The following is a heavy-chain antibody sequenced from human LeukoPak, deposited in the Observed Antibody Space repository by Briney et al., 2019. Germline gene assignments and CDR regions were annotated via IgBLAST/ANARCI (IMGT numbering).Heavy chain of an antibody. Sequence: GGSLRLSCAASGFTFSSYAMSWVRQAPGKGLEWVSAISGSGGSTYYADSVKGRFTIPRDNSKNTLYLQMNSLRAEDTAVYYCAKGSSSSGYYYYYGMDVWGQGTTVTVSS. CDR2: ISGSGGST. D-gene: IGHD6-6*01. CDR3: AKGSSSSGYYYYYGMDV. J-gene: IGHJ6*02. V-gene: IGHV3-23*01. CDR1: GFTFSSYA.